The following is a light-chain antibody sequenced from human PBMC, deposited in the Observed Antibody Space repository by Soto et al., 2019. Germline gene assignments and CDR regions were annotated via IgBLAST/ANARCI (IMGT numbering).Light chain of an antibody. J-gene: IGLJ2*01. Sequence: QSVLTQPPSASGSPGQSVTISCTGTSSDVGDYKYVSWYQQHPGKAPKLMIYEVDKRPSGVPDRFSGSKSGNASSLAVSGLKAEDESDYFCSSYAGSNVIFGGGTKLTVL. CDR1: SSDVGDYKY. CDR3: SSYAGSNVI. CDR2: EVD. V-gene: IGLV2-8*01.